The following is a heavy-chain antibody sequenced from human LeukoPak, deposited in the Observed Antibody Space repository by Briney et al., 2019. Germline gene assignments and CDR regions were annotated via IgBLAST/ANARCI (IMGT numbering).Heavy chain of an antibody. CDR1: GGSISGYY. CDR2: IYYRGST. CDR3: ARQSYGGVNDY. Sequence: SETLSLTCTVSGGSISGYYWSWIRQPPGKGLECIGNIYYRGSTNYNPSLASRVTISLDTSKNQSQFSLKVSSVTAADTAIYYCARQSYGGVNDYWGQGTLVTVSS. V-gene: IGHV4-59*08. D-gene: IGHD4-23*01. J-gene: IGHJ4*02.